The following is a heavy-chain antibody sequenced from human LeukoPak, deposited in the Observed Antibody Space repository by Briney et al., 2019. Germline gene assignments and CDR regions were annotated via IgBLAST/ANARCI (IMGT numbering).Heavy chain of an antibody. CDR3: TTDTPLRITIFGVVITPGYYGMDV. CDR1: GFTFSSYA. CDR2: IKSKTDGGTT. J-gene: IGHJ6*02. Sequence: GGSLRLSCAASGFTFSSYAMSWVRQAPGKGLEWVGRIKSKTDGGTTDYAAPVKGRFTISRDDSKNTLYLQMNSLKTEDTAVYYCTTDTPLRITIFGVVITPGYYGMDVWGRGTTVTVSS. V-gene: IGHV3-15*01. D-gene: IGHD3-3*01.